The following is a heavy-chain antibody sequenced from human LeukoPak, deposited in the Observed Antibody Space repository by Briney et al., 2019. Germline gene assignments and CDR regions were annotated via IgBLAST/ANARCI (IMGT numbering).Heavy chain of an antibody. CDR1: GYTFTSYY. D-gene: IGHD2-15*01. Sequence: ASVKVSCKASGYTFTSYYMHWVRQAPGQGLEWMGIINPSGGSTSYAQKFQGRVTMTRDTSTSTVYMELSSLRSEDTAVYYCARDNCSGGSCPYINGWFDPWGQGTLVTVSS. J-gene: IGHJ5*02. V-gene: IGHV1-46*01. CDR3: ARDNCSGGSCPYINGWFDP. CDR2: INPSGGST.